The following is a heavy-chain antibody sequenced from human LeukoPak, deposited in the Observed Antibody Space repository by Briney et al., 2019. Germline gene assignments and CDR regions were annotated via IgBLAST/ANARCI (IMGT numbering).Heavy chain of an antibody. CDR1: GFTFSSYG. D-gene: IGHD6-19*01. CDR2: IWYDGSNK. V-gene: IGHV3-33*01. Sequence: PGGSLRLSCAASGFTFSSYGMHWVRQAPGKGLEWVAVIWYDGSNKYYADSVKGRFTISRDNSKNTLYLQMNSLRAEDTAVYYCARALVPTAVAYYYYYYGMDVWGQGTTVTVSS. CDR3: ARALVPTAVAYYYYYYGMDV. J-gene: IGHJ6*02.